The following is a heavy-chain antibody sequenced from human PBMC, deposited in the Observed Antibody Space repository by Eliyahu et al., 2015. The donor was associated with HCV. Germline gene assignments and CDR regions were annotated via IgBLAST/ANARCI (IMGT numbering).Heavy chain of an antibody. CDR1: XGSITTYY. Sequence: QVQLQESGPGLVKPSETLSLTCTVSXGSITTYYWXWIRQPPGKGLEWIGYIXYXGSTNYXPSLKSRVTISVDTSKXQFSLNLSSVTAADTXMYYCASGGGGIAVTGTGGWFDPWGQGTLVTVSS. V-gene: IGHV4-59*01. CDR2: IXYXGST. J-gene: IGHJ5*02. CDR3: ASGGGGIAVTGTGGWFDP. D-gene: IGHD6-19*01.